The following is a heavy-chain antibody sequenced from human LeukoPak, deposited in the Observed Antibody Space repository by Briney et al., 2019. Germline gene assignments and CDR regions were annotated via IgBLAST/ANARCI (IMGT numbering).Heavy chain of an antibody. CDR1: GFTFSSYS. CDR2: ISSSSYI. J-gene: IGHJ4*02. CDR3: ASWRAVAIDY. D-gene: IGHD6-19*01. V-gene: IGHV3-21*01. Sequence: GGSLILSCAASGFTFSSYSMNWVRQAPGKGLEWVSSISSSSYIYYADSVKGRFTISGDNAKNSLYLQMNSLRAEDTAVYYCASWRAVAIDYWGQGTLVTVSS.